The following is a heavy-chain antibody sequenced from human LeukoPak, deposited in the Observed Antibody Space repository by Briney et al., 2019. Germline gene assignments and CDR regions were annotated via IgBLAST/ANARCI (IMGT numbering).Heavy chain of an antibody. J-gene: IGHJ4*02. CDR3: AREQYYSDGGNYFIPGGFDS. Sequence: GGSLRLSCAASGLTFSDYSMSWVRQAPGKGLEWVSYISSRSKTIYYADSVKGRFTISRDNAESSLYLQMNSLRAKDTAIYYCAREQYYSDGGNYFIPGGFDSWGQGTLVTVSS. V-gene: IGHV3-48*04. CDR1: GLTFSDYS. CDR2: ISSRSKTI. D-gene: IGHD3-22*01.